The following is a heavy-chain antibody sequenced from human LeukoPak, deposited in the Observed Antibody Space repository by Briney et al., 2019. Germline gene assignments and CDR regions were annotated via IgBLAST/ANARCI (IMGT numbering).Heavy chain of an antibody. CDR1: GLSFSSFA. D-gene: IGHD6-19*01. V-gene: IGHV3-23*01. J-gene: IGHJ4*02. CDR3: ARASWVSSTDAVR. Sequence: GGSLRLSCAVSGLSFSSFAMSCVRHRPASGLGWGSSIRGNGEAFYGDSVKGRFTLSSDSSRNTVYFQLNNLRVEETAIYYCARASWVSSTDAVRWGQGTLVTVSS. CDR2: IRGNGEA.